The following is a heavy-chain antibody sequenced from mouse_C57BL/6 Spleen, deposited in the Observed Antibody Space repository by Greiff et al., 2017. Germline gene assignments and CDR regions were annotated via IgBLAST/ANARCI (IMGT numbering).Heavy chain of an antibody. D-gene: IGHD1-1*01. V-gene: IGHV1-42*01. CDR2: INPSTGGT. CDR1: GYSFTGYY. Sequence: VQLQQSGPELVKPGASVKISCKASGYSFTGYYMNWVKQSPEKSLEWIGEINPSTGGTTYNQKFKAKATLTVDKSSSTAYMQLKSLTSEDSAVYYCARDPLFITTVVPYAMDYWGQGTSVTVSS. J-gene: IGHJ4*01. CDR3: ARDPLFITTVVPYAMDY.